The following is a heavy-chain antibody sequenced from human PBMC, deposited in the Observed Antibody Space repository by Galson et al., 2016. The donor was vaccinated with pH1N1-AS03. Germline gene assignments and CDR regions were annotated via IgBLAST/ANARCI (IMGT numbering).Heavy chain of an antibody. CDR3: AKGDDFWSGYSPNYYYCMDV. CDR2: ISGSGGTT. J-gene: IGHJ6*03. CDR1: GFSFSTYA. Sequence: LRLSCAASGFSFSTYAMTWVRQAPGKGLEWVSGISGSGGTTYYAESVKGRSAISRDNSKSTLYLLMNSLRAEDTAVYYCAKGDDFWSGYSPNYYYCMDVWGKGTTVAVSS. V-gene: IGHV3-23*01. D-gene: IGHD3-3*01.